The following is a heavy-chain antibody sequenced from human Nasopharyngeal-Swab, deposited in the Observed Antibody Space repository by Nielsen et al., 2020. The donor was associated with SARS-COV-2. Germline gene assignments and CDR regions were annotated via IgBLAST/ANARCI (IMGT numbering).Heavy chain of an antibody. CDR2: INHSGST. D-gene: IGHD7-27*01. Sequence: SETLSLTCAVYGGSFSGYYWSWIRQPPGKGLEWIGEINHSGSTNYNPSLKSRVTISEDTSKNQFSLKLSSVTAADTAVYYCARGLGYGMDVWGQGTTVTVSS. CDR1: GGSFSGYY. J-gene: IGHJ6*02. CDR3: ARGLGYGMDV. V-gene: IGHV4-34*01.